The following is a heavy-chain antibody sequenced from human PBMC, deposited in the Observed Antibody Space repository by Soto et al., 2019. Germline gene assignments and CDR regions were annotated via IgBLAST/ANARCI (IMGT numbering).Heavy chain of an antibody. CDR3: ARVAVAGTRVDY. D-gene: IGHD6-19*01. J-gene: IGHJ4*02. CDR2: IYYTGTT. V-gene: IGHV4-59*12. CDR1: GGSIRDYY. Sequence: PSETLSLTCTVSGGSIRDYYWGWIRQSPGKGLEWIGYIYYTGTTKYNPSLKSRVTISVDSSKNQFSLKLGSVTAADTAVYYCARVAVAGTRVDYWGQGTLVTVSS.